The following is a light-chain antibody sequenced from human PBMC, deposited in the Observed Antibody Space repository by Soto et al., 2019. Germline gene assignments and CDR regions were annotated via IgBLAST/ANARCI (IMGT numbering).Light chain of an antibody. Sequence: IVLTQSPGTLSLSPGERATLTCRASQTITSFYLAWYQQKPGQAPRLLIYGTSTRATGIPDRFSGSGSGTDFTLTIRKLEPEDFATYFCQQTYSTPLTFGGGTKVEIK. CDR2: GTS. CDR3: QQTYSTPLT. J-gene: IGKJ4*01. CDR1: QTITSFY. V-gene: IGKV3-20*01.